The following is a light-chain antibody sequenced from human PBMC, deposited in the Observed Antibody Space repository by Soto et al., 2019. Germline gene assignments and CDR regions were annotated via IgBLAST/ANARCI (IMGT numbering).Light chain of an antibody. CDR2: GAS. CDR1: QSVSSN. Sequence: EIVMTQSPATLSVSPGERATLSCRASQSVSSNLAWYQQKPGQAPRLLIYGASTRATGFPARFSGSGSGTEFTLTISSLQSEDFAVYYCQQYNNWPPKFGGGTKVEIK. J-gene: IGKJ4*02. V-gene: IGKV3-15*01. CDR3: QQYNNWPPK.